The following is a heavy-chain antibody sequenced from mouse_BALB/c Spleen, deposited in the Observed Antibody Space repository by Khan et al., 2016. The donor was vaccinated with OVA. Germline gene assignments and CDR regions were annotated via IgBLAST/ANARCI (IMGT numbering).Heavy chain of an antibody. CDR2: ISSGSSTI. D-gene: IGHD3-1*01. J-gene: IGHJ1*01. Sequence: EVKLVESGGGLVQPGGSRKLSCAASGFTFSNFGMHWVRRAPKKGLEWVAYISSGSSTIYYVDTVKGRFTISRDNPKNTLLLQMTSLRSEDTAIYYCERSGGIFHWYFDVWGAGTSVTVSS. V-gene: IGHV5-17*02. CDR3: ERSGGIFHWYFDV. CDR1: GFTFSNFG.